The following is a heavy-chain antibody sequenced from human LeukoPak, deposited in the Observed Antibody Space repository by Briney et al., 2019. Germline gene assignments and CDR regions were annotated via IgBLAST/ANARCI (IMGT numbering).Heavy chain of an antibody. CDR3: ARHRSDTGGKKGVNSFDL. D-gene: IGHD4-23*01. J-gene: IGHJ5*02. V-gene: IGHV4-59*01. Sequence: PSETLSLTSRVSGGSIKNYYWSWIRQPPGKGLEWLGNIYFGGTTDYNSSLKSRLTISVDTFKNQLSLNLQSVTAADTATYYCARHRSDTGGKKGVNSFDLWGQGTLVTVSS. CDR1: GGSIKNYY. CDR2: IYFGGTT.